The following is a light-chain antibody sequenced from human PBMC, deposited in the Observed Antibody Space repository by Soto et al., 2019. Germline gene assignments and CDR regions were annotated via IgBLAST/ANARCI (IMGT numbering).Light chain of an antibody. J-gene: IGKJ2*01. CDR2: KAS. CDR3: QQYNSYSL. CDR1: QSISSW. V-gene: IGKV1-5*03. Sequence: DIQMTQSPSTLSASVGDRVTITCRASQSISSWLAWYQQKPGKAPKLLIYKASSLESGVPSRFSGSGSGTEFTLTISSLQPDDSATYYCQQYNSYSLFGQGTKLEIK.